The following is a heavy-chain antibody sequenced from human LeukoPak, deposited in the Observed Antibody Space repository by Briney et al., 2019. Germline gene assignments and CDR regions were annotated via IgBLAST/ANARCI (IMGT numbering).Heavy chain of an antibody. D-gene: IGHD6-13*01. CDR3: AKSPPHSSSWYLMGFYFDY. Sequence: SQTLSLTCAVSGDSVSSNSAAWNWIRQSPSRGLEWLGRTYYRSKWYNDYAVSVKSRITINPDTSKNQLSLKLSSVTAADTAVYYCAKSPPHSSSWYLMGFYFDYWGQGTLVTVSS. V-gene: IGHV6-1*01. CDR1: GDSVSSNSAA. J-gene: IGHJ4*02. CDR2: TYYRSKWYN.